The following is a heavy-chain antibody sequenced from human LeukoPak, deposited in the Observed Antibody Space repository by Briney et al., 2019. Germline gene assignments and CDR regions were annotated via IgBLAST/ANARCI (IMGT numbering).Heavy chain of an antibody. V-gene: IGHV4-39*01. CDR1: GGSISSSSYY. Sequence: PSETLSLTCTVSGGSISSSSYYWGWIRQPPGKGLEWIGSIYYSGSTYYNPSLKSRVTISVDMSKNQFSLKLSSVTAADTAVYYCARRVARQGGLAAPPRYYYGMNVWGQGTTVTVSS. CDR3: ARRVARQGGLAAPPRYYYGMNV. D-gene: IGHD6-6*01. CDR2: IYYSGST. J-gene: IGHJ6*02.